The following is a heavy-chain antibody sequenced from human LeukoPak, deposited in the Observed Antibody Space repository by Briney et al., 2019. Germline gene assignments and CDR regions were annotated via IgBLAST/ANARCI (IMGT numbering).Heavy chain of an antibody. CDR2: ISYDGSNK. V-gene: IGHV3-30-3*01. Sequence: GGSLRLSCAASGFTFSSYAMHWVRQAPGKGLEWVAVISYDGSNKYYADSVKGRFTISRDNSKNTLYLQMNSLRAEDTAVYYCARGEVVPGENDAFDIWGQGTMVTVSS. D-gene: IGHD2-2*01. J-gene: IGHJ3*02. CDR1: GFTFSSYA. CDR3: ARGEVVPGENDAFDI.